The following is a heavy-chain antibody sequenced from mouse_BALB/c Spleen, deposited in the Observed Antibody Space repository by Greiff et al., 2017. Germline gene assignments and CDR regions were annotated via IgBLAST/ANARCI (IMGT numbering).Heavy chain of an antibody. CDR1: GFTFSSYT. Sequence: EVKVVESGGGLVQPGGSLKLSCAASGFTFSSYTMSWVRQTPEKRLEWVAYISNGGGSTYYPDTVKGRFTISRDNAKNTLYLQMSSLKSEDTAMYYCAGITRGGFAYWGQGTLVTVSA. D-gene: IGHD2-4*01. CDR3: AGITRGGFAY. J-gene: IGHJ3*01. V-gene: IGHV5-12-2*01. CDR2: ISNGGGST.